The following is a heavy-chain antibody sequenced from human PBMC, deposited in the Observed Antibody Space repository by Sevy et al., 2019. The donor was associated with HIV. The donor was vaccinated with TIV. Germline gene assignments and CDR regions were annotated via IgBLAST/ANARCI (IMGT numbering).Heavy chain of an antibody. Sequence: GGSLRLSCAASGFTFSSYWMSWVRQAPGKGLEWVANIKQDGSEKYYVDSVKGRFTISRDNAKNSLYLQMNSLRAEDTAVYYSAREGITSRMDVWGQGTTVTVSS. D-gene: IGHD3-10*01. CDR2: IKQDGSEK. CDR1: GFTFSSYW. V-gene: IGHV3-7*01. CDR3: AREGITSRMDV. J-gene: IGHJ6*02.